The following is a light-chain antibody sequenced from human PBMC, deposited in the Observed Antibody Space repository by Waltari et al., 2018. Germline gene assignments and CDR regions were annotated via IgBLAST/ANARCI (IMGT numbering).Light chain of an antibody. CDR2: RNN. V-gene: IGLV1-47*01. Sequence: QSVLTQPPSASGTPGQRVTISCSGSSSNIGSNYVYWYQQLPRTAPKLLIYRNNQRPSGVPDRFSGSKSGTSASLAISGLRSEDEADYYCAAWDDSLSGHNWVFGGGTKLTVL. CDR3: AAWDDSLSGHNWV. J-gene: IGLJ3*02. CDR1: SSNIGSNY.